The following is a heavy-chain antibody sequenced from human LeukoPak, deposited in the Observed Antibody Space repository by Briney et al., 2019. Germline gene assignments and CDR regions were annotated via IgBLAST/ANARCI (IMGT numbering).Heavy chain of an antibody. CDR3: ARVSSYGPKVDY. D-gene: IGHD5-18*01. Sequence: SETLSLTCTVSGGSVSSGSYYWSWIRQPPGKGLEWIGYIYYSGSTNYNPSLKSQVTISVDTSKNQFSLKLSSVTAADTAVYYCARVSSYGPKVDYWGQGTLVTVSS. CDR1: GGSVSSGSYY. CDR2: IYYSGST. V-gene: IGHV4-61*01. J-gene: IGHJ4*02.